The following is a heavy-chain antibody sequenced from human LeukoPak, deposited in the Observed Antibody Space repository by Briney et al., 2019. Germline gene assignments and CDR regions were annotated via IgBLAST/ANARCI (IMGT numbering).Heavy chain of an antibody. J-gene: IGHJ4*02. CDR1: GFTFSSYA. CDR3: ARDGHYYDSSGYYTGLDY. V-gene: IGHV3-23*01. Sequence: GGSLRLSCAASGFTFSSYAMSWVRQAPGKGLEWISAISGSGGSTYYADSVKGRFTISRDNSKNTLYLQMNSLRAEDTAVYYCARDGHYYDSSGYYTGLDYWGQGTLVTVSS. D-gene: IGHD3-22*01. CDR2: ISGSGGST.